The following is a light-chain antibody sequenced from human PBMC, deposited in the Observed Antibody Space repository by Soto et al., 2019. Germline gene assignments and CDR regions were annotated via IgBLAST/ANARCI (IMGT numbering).Light chain of an antibody. V-gene: IGKV1-39*01. CDR1: QSIGNY. CDR2: ASS. J-gene: IGKJ4*01. CDR3: QQSYSTPLT. Sequence: DIQMTQSPSSLSASVGDGVTITCLASQSIGNYLNWYQQKPGKAPKLLIHASSSLPSGVPSRFSASGTGADFTLTISSLHPEDFATYYCQQSYSTPLTFGGGTKVDIK.